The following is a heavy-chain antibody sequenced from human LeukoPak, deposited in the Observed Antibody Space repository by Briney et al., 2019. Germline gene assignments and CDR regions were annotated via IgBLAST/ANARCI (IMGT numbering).Heavy chain of an antibody. CDR2: INLSVGDT. J-gene: IGHJ4*02. CDR1: GYSITSYY. CDR3: ARAGGGRYCSGGSCYGY. D-gene: IGHD2-15*01. V-gene: IGHV1-46*01. Sequence: ASVKVSCKASGYSITSYYMHWVRQAPGQGLEWMGLINLSVGDTTYTQKFQGRVTITADESTSTAYMELSSLRSEDTAVYYCARAGGGRYCSGGSCYGYWGQGTLVTVSS.